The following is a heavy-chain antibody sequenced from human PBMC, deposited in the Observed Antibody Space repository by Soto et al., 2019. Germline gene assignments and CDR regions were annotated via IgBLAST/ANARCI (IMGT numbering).Heavy chain of an antibody. CDR2: IYYSGST. CDR3: ARGLSQWLDDTDAFDI. CDR1: GGSVSSGSYY. V-gene: IGHV4-61*01. J-gene: IGHJ3*02. Sequence: PSETLSLTCTVSGGSVSSGSYYWSWIRQPPGKGLEWIGYIYYSGSTNYNPSLKSRVTISVDTSKNQFSLKLSSVTAADTAVYYCARGLSQWLDDTDAFDIWGQGTMVTVSS. D-gene: IGHD6-19*01.